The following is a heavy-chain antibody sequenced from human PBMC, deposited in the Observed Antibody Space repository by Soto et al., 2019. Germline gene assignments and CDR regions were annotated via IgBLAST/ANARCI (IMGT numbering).Heavy chain of an antibody. V-gene: IGHV3-30*18. CDR3: AKVEGRWLQPGVFDY. D-gene: IGHD5-12*01. Sequence: QVQLVESGGGVVQPGRSLRLSCAASGFTFSSYGMHWVRQAPGKGLEWVAVISYDGSNKYYADSVKGRFTISRDNSKNTLYMQMNSLRAEDTAVYYCAKVEGRWLQPGVFDYWGQGTLVTVSS. CDR2: ISYDGSNK. J-gene: IGHJ4*02. CDR1: GFTFSSYG.